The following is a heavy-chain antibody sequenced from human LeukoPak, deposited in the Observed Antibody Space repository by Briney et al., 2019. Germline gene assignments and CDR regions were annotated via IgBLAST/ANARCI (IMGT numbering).Heavy chain of an antibody. CDR1: GFTFNSYW. J-gene: IGHJ4*02. CDR2: ITGSGGFT. V-gene: IGHV3-23*01. CDR3: VRSLDY. Sequence: PGGSLRLSCAASGFTFNSYWMSWARQAPGKGLEWVSVITGSGGFTQYADSVKGRFTISRDNSKNTVYLQMNSLRVEDTALYYCVRSLDYWGQGTLVTVSS.